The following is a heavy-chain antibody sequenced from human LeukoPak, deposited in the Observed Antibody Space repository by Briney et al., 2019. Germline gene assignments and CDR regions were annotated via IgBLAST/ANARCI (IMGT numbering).Heavy chain of an antibody. D-gene: IGHD6-19*01. Sequence: SEPLSLTCTVSGGPISSRSYYWGWIRQPPGKGLEWIGSIHYSGSTSSNPSLKSRVTISVDTSKNQCSLKLSSVTAADTAVYYCATLDSSGRDHWGQGTLVTVSS. CDR1: GGPISSRSYY. CDR2: IHYSGST. V-gene: IGHV4-39*01. J-gene: IGHJ4*02. CDR3: ATLDSSGRDH.